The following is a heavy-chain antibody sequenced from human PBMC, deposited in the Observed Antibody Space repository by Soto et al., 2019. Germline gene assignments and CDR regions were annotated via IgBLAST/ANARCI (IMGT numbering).Heavy chain of an antibody. CDR2: IKSKTDGGTT. CDR3: TTDAYCTNGVCYYLHYYYYYMDV. J-gene: IGHJ6*03. CDR1: GFTFSNAW. V-gene: IGHV3-15*01. D-gene: IGHD2-8*01. Sequence: GGSLRLSCAASGFTFSNAWMSWVRQAPGKGLEWVGRIKSKTDGGTTDYAAPGKGRFTISRDDSKNTLYLQMNSLKTEDTAVYYCTTDAYCTNGVCYYLHYYYYYMDVWGKGTTVTVSS.